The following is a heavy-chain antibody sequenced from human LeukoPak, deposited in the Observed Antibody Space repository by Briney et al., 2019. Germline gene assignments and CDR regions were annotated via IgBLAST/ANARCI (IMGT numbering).Heavy chain of an antibody. Sequence: GGSLRLSCAASGFTFSDYHMSWIRQAPGKGLEWVSYISTSGSTIYYADSVKGRFTISRDNAKNSLYLQMNSLRAEDTAVYYCASRIAARPIDYWGQGTLVTVSS. CDR3: ASRIAARPIDY. CDR1: GFTFSDYH. V-gene: IGHV3-11*04. J-gene: IGHJ4*02. D-gene: IGHD6-6*01. CDR2: ISTSGSTI.